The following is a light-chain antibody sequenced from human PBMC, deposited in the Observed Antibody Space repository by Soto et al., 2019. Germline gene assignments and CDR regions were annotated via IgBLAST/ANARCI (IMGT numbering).Light chain of an antibody. CDR1: QSVSWW. J-gene: IGKJ1*01. V-gene: IGKV1-5*01. CDR2: GAS. Sequence: DIQMTQSPSTLSASVGHRLTITCRASQSVSWWLAWYQQKQGKAPKLLIYGASTLESGVPLRFRGSGSGTEFTLTISRLQPDDFETYYCQQYNSYSWTFGQGTKVDIK. CDR3: QQYNSYSWT.